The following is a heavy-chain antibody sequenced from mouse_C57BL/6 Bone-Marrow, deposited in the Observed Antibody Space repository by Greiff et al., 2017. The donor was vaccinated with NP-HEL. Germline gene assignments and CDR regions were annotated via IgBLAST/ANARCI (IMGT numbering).Heavy chain of an antibody. Sequence: EVQRVESGGGLVKPGGSLKLSCAASGFTFSSYAMSWVRQTPEKRLEWVATISDGGSYTYYPDNVKGRFTISRDNAKNNLYLQMSHLKSEDTAMYYCARAFYGMDYWGQGTSVTVSS. V-gene: IGHV5-4*01. CDR1: GFTFSSYA. CDR2: ISDGGSYT. CDR3: ARAFYGMDY. J-gene: IGHJ4*01.